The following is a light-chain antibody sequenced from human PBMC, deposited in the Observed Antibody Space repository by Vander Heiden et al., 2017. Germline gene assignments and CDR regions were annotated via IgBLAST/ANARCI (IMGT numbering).Light chain of an antibody. Sequence: DIQMTQSPSTLSASVGDRVTITCRASQSISSWLAWYQQKPGKAPKLLIYDDSSLERGVPSRFSGSGSGTELNLTISSMQPDDFETENCQQYKSYSTTWTFGQGTKVEIK. V-gene: IGKV1-5*01. J-gene: IGKJ1*01. CDR2: DDS. CDR3: QQYKSYSTTWT. CDR1: QSISSW.